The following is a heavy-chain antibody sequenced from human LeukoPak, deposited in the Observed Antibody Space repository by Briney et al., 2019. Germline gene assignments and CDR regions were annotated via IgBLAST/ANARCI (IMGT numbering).Heavy chain of an antibody. CDR1: GYSFTNKH. D-gene: IGHD6-19*01. V-gene: IGHV1-46*01. CDR2: INPRGGDT. J-gene: IGHJ4*02. CDR3: ARECCGGWYAHRGIDLDY. Sequence: ASVKVSCKASGYSFTNKHMHWVRQAPGQGLEWMGIINPRGGDTNDAQKFQGRVTMTSDTSTSTVYMEMSSLRSEDTAVYYCARECCGGWYAHRGIDLDYWGQGTLVSVSS.